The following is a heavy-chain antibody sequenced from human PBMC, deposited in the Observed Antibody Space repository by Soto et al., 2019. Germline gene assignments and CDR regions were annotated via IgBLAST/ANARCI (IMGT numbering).Heavy chain of an antibody. D-gene: IGHD3-9*01. Sequence: GGSLRLSCAASGFTFSSYAMSSLRQAPVKGLEWVAAISGSGGSTYYADSVKGQFTISRDNSKNTLYLQMNSLRAEDTAVYYCAKVVLRYFDWLLRDSDYWGQGTLVTVCS. CDR2: ISGSGGST. CDR1: GFTFSSYA. V-gene: IGHV3-23*01. J-gene: IGHJ4*02. CDR3: AKVVLRYFDWLLRDSDY.